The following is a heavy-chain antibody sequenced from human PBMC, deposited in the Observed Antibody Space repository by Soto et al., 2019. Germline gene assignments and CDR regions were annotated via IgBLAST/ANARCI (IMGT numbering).Heavy chain of an antibody. CDR3: AREGLDTAGFFDV. J-gene: IGHJ3*01. CDR2: IEGDGSST. D-gene: IGHD6-13*01. CDR1: GFTFSSYW. V-gene: IGHV3-74*01. Sequence: PGGSLRLSCAASGFTFSSYWMHWVRQAPGKGLEWVSRIEGDGSSTTSADSVKGRFTVSRDDARNTLYLQMSSLRADDTAIYYCAREGLDTAGFFDVWGQGTIVTVS.